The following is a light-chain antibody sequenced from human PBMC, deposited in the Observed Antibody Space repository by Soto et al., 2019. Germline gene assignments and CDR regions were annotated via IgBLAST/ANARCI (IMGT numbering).Light chain of an antibody. CDR2: GAS. CDR3: QHYGNSLT. Sequence: DIVLTQSPCTLSLSPGESVTLSCRASQSVSSSHLAWYQQKPGQAPRLFIYGASRRATGIPDRFSGSGSGTDFTLTISRLQPEDFAVYSCQHYGNSLTFGGGTKVEIK. V-gene: IGKV3-20*01. J-gene: IGKJ4*01. CDR1: QSVSSSH.